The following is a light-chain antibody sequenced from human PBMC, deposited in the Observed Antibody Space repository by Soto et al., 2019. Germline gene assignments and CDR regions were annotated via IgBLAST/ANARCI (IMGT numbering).Light chain of an antibody. J-gene: IGKJ2*01. CDR1: QSVSSY. CDR3: QQRSNWPPFMYT. Sequence: EIVLTQSPATLSLSPGERATLSCRASQSVSSYLAWYQQKPGQAPRLLIYDASNRATGIPARFSGSGSGTDFHLTISSLEPEDFAVYYCQQRSNWPPFMYTFGQGTKLEIK. CDR2: DAS. V-gene: IGKV3-11*01.